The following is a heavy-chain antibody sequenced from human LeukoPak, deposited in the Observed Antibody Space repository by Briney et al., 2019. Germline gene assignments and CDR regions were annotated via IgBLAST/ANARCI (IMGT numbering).Heavy chain of an antibody. CDR3: AKDLPFYSSGSFDY. CDR2: TSGNGGLT. CDR1: GFTFSNYA. Sequence: HPGGSLRLSCAASGFTFSNYAMSWVRQAPGKGLEWVSGTSGNGGLTYYADSVEGRFTISRDNSKSTLYLQMNSLRADDTAVYYCAKDLPFYSSGSFDYWGQGTLVTVSS. V-gene: IGHV3-23*01. D-gene: IGHD3-22*01. J-gene: IGHJ4*02.